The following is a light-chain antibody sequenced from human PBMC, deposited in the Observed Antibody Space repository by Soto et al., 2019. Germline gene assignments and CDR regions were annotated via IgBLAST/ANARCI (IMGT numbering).Light chain of an antibody. Sequence: EAVLTQSPGTLSLSPGERANLSCRASQSVSSSYLAWYQQKPGQAPRLLIYGASSRATGIPDRFSGSGSGTDFTLTISRLEPEDFAVYYCQQYGISPWTFGQGTKVAI. CDR3: QQYGISPWT. CDR1: QSVSSSY. CDR2: GAS. J-gene: IGKJ1*01. V-gene: IGKV3-20*01.